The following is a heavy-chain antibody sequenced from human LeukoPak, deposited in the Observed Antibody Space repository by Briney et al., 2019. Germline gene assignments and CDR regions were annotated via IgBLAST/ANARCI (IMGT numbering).Heavy chain of an antibody. Sequence: GGSLRLSCAASGFAFSSYAMSWVRQAPGKGLEWVSDLSGSGGTTHYADSVKGRFTISRDNSKNTLYLQMNSLRAEDTAVYYCARDRNYYDSSGCFDFWGQGTLVIASS. CDR3: ARDRNYYDSSGCFDF. J-gene: IGHJ4*02. CDR2: LSGSGGTT. CDR1: GFAFSSYA. D-gene: IGHD3-22*01. V-gene: IGHV3-23*01.